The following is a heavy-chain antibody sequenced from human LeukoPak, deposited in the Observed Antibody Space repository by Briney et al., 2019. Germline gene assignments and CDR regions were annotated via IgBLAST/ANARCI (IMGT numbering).Heavy chain of an antibody. CDR2: ISYDGSNK. J-gene: IGHJ6*02. Sequence: GGSLRLSCAASGFTFSSYGMHWVRQAPGKGLEWVAVISYDGSNKYYADSVKGRFTISRDNSKNTLYLQMNSLRAEDTAVYYCAKDRGGTYYNYYYGMDVWGQGTTVTVSS. CDR1: GFTFSSYG. CDR3: AKDRGGTYYNYYYGMDV. D-gene: IGHD1-26*01. V-gene: IGHV3-30*18.